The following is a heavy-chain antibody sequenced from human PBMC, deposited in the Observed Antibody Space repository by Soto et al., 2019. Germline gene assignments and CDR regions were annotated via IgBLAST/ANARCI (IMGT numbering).Heavy chain of an antibody. CDR2: IYYSGST. J-gene: IGHJ5*02. CDR1: GGSISSSSYY. CDR3: ARQYWVRDYYGSGSYAYWFDP. D-gene: IGHD3-10*01. V-gene: IGHV4-39*01. Sequence: SETLSLTCTVSGGSISSSSYYWGWIRQPPGKGLEWIGSIYYSGSTYYNQSLKSRVTISVDTSKNQLSLKLSSVTAADTAVYYCARQYWVRDYYGSGSYAYWFDPWGQGTLVT.